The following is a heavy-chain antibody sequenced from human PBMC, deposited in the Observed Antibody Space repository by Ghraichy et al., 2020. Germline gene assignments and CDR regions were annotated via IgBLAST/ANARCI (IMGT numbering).Heavy chain of an antibody. J-gene: IGHJ6*02. V-gene: IGHV3-48*02. Sequence: GGSLRLSCAASGFTFSSYSMNWVRQAPGKGLEWVSYISSSSSTIYYADSVKGRFTISRDNAKNSLYLQMNSLRDEDTAVYYCARETTTPYYYYGMDVWGQGTTVTVSS. D-gene: IGHD4-11*01. CDR2: ISSSSSTI. CDR3: ARETTTPYYYYGMDV. CDR1: GFTFSSYS.